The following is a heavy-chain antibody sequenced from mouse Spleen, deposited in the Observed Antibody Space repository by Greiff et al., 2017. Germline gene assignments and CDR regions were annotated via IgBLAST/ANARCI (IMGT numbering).Heavy chain of an antibody. D-gene: IGHD2-1*01. V-gene: IGHV1-37*01. CDR3: ARDGNYDYFDY. CDR1: GYSFTGYF. CDR2: INPYNGDT. Sequence: VQLQQSGPELVKPGASVNISCKASGYSFTGYFMNWVKQSPGKSLEWIGRINPYNGDTFYNQKFKGKATLTVDKSSSTAHMELLSLTSEDLAVYYCARDGNYDYFDYWGQGTTLTVSS. J-gene: IGHJ2*01.